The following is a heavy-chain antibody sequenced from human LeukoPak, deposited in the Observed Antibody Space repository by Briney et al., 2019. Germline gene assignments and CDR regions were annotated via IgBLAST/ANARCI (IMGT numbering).Heavy chain of an antibody. CDR1: GGTFSSYA. CDR3: ARDLGLSGTTHFFSY. V-gene: IGHV1-69*04. J-gene: IGHJ4*02. D-gene: IGHD1-7*01. CDR2: IIPILGIA. Sequence: ASVTVSCKASGGTFSSYAISWVRQAPGQGLEWMGRIIPILGIANYAQKFQGRVTITADKSTSTAYMELSSLRSEDTAVYYCARDLGLSGTTHFFSYWGQGTLVTVSS.